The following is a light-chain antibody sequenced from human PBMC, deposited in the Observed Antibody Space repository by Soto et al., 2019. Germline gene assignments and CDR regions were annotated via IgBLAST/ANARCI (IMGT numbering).Light chain of an antibody. CDR2: KAS. V-gene: IGKV1-5*03. CDR3: QQSFS. J-gene: IGKJ3*01. CDR1: QSISSW. Sequence: DIQMTQSPSTLSASVGDRVTITCRASQSISSWLAWYQQKPGKAPKLLIYKASTLESGVPSRCSGSGSGTDFTLTNNSLQPDDFARYYCQQSFSVGPRTNMDIK.